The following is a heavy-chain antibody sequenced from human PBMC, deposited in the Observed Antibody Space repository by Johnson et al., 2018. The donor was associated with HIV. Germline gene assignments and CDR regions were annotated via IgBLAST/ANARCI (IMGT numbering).Heavy chain of an antibody. CDR2: ISFDGSYK. CDR1: GFTFSSYA. V-gene: IGHV3-30*04. J-gene: IGHJ3*02. D-gene: IGHD3-10*01. Sequence: QVQLVESGGGVVQPGRSLRLSCAASGFTFSSYAMHWVRQAPGKGLEWVAVISFDGSYKYYADSVKGRFTISRDNSKNTLYLQMNSLRAEDTAVYYCARIGLPYYYGSGSYSHDAFDIWGQGTMVTVSS. CDR3: ARIGLPYYYGSGSYSHDAFDI.